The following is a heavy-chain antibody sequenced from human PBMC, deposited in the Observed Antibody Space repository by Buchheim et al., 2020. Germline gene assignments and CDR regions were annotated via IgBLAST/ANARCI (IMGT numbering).Heavy chain of an antibody. J-gene: IGHJ4*02. V-gene: IGHV3-48*03. Sequence: EVQLVESGGGLVQPGGSLRLSCAASGFTFSSYEMNWVRQAPGKGLEWVSYISSSGSTIYYADSVKGRFTISRDNAKNSLYLQMNSLRAEDTAVYYSARGDITMIVVVDFDYWGQGTL. D-gene: IGHD3-22*01. CDR3: ARGDITMIVVVDFDY. CDR1: GFTFSSYE. CDR2: ISSSGSTI.